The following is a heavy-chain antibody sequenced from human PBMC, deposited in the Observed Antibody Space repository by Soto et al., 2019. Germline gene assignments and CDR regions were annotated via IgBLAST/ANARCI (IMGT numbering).Heavy chain of an antibody. J-gene: IGHJ6*02. V-gene: IGHV3-23*01. D-gene: IGHD4-4*01. CDR2: ISGSGGST. CDR3: AKSSIDYRGRSGYGMDV. CDR1: GFTFSSYA. Sequence: VQLLESGGGLVQPGGSLRLSCAASGFTFSSYAMSWVRQAPGKGLEWVSAISGSGGSTYYADSVKGRFTISRDNSKNTLYLQMNSLRAEDTAVYYCAKSSIDYRGRSGYGMDVWGQGTTVTVSS.